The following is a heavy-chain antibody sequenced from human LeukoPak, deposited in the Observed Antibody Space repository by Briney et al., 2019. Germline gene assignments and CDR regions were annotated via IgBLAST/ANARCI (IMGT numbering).Heavy chain of an antibody. D-gene: IGHD3-10*01. J-gene: IGHJ4*02. V-gene: IGHV4-39*07. CDR1: GGSLSSGPYY. CDR2: IYYSGST. CDR3: AASLWFGIYPDY. Sequence: PSETLSLTCTVSGGSLSSGPYYWGWLRQPPGKGLEWIGSIYYSGSTSYNPSLKSRVTISVDTSNNHLSLNLNSVTAADTAVYYCAASLWFGIYPDYWGQGSLVTVSS.